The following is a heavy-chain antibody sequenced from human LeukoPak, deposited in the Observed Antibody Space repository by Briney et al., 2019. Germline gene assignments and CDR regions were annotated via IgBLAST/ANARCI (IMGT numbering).Heavy chain of an antibody. CDR2: IYYSGST. CDR3: ARTYTDFWSGYPTYYFDY. D-gene: IGHD3-3*01. J-gene: IGHJ4*02. CDR1: GGSISSYY. V-gene: IGHV4-59*01. Sequence: SETLSLTCTVSGGSISSYYWSWIRQPPGKGLEWIGYIYYSGSTNYNPSLKSRVTISVDTSKSQFSLKLSSVTAADTAVYYCARTYTDFWSGYPTYYFDYWGQGTLVTVSS.